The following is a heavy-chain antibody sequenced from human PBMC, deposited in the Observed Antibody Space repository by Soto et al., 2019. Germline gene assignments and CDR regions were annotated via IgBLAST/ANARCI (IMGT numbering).Heavy chain of an antibody. CDR3: ARDGTVTTRYYYYGMDV. CDR2: IYTSGST. J-gene: IGHJ6*02. Sequence: PETLSLTCTVSGGSISSYYWSWIRQPAGKGLEWIGRIYTSGSTNYNPSLKSRVTMSVDTSKNQFSLKLSSVTAADTAVYYCARDGTVTTRYYYYGMDVWGQGTTVT. V-gene: IGHV4-4*07. CDR1: GGSISSYY. D-gene: IGHD4-4*01.